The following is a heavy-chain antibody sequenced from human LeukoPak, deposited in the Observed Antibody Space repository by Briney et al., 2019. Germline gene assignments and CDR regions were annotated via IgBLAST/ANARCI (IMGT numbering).Heavy chain of an antibody. Sequence: SETLSLTCGVSGGSVSSYYWSWIRQSPGKGLEWIGYIHNSGRTNYNPSLKSRVTGFVDTSKNQVSLRLSSVTAADTAVYYCARHGTISSESYFDYWGQGALVTVSS. V-gene: IGHV4-59*08. CDR1: GGSVSSYY. J-gene: IGHJ4*02. CDR3: ARHGTISSESYFDY. D-gene: IGHD1-14*01. CDR2: IHNSGRT.